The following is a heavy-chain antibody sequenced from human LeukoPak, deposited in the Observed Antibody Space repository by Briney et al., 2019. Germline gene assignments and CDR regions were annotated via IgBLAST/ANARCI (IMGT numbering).Heavy chain of an antibody. D-gene: IGHD5-24*01. Sequence: PSETLSLTCSVSGDSINSAGDFWGWTRQLPGKGLEWIGYIRNGGFTNYNPSLKSRMTMSIDRSKNQVYPNVISVTAADTAVYYCARQYNYLFDPWGRGTLVIVSS. CDR2: IRNGGFT. CDR3: ARQYNYLFDP. J-gene: IGHJ5*02. CDR1: GDSINSAGDF. V-gene: IGHV4-31*03.